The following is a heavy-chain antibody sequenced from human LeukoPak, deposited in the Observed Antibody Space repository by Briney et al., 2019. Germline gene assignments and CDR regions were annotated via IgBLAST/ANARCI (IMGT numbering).Heavy chain of an antibody. J-gene: IGHJ5*02. D-gene: IGHD2-2*02. Sequence: SVKVSCKASGGTFSSYAISWVRQAPGQGLEWMGGIIPIFGTANYAQKFQGRVTITADESTSTAYMEPSSLRSEDTAVYYCARDGCSSTSCYTSWFDPWGQGTLVTVSS. CDR2: IIPIFGTA. V-gene: IGHV1-69*13. CDR1: GGTFSSYA. CDR3: ARDGCSSTSCYTSWFDP.